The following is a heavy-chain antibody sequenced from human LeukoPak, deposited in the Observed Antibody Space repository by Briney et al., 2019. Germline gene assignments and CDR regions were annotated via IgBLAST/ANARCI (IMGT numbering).Heavy chain of an antibody. D-gene: IGHD1-26*01. V-gene: IGHV3-23*01. CDR2: ISTSGTNI. CDR3: AKDSGSYYPGGGFDY. CDR1: GFTFSSYA. Sequence: GGSLRLSCAASGFTFSSYAMSWVRQAPGKGLEWVSYISTSGTNIHYADSVKGRFTISRDNSKNTLHPQMNSLRAEDTAVYYCAKDSGSYYPGGGFDYWGQGTLVTVSS. J-gene: IGHJ4*02.